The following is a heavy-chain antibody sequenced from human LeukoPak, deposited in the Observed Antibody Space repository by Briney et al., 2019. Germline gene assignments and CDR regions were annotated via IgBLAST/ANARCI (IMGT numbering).Heavy chain of an antibody. Sequence: PGGSLRLSCAASGFTFSSYGMHWVRQAPGKGLEWVAIISYDGSNKYYAESVKGRFTISRDNSKNTLYLQMNSLRAEDTAVYYCAKRGAEVGATVAPGDYWGQGTLVTVSS. V-gene: IGHV3-30*19. J-gene: IGHJ4*02. CDR3: AKRGAEVGATVAPGDY. CDR2: ISYDGSNK. CDR1: GFTFSSYG. D-gene: IGHD1-26*01.